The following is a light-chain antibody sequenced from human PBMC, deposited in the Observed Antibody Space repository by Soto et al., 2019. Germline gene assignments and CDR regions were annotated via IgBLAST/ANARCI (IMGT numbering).Light chain of an antibody. CDR1: SSDGCGYNY. CDR2: EVS. Sequence: QSVLTQPASVSGSPGQSITISCTGTSSDGCGYNYVSWYQQHPGKGPKLMIYEVSNRPSGVSNRFSGSKSGNTATLTISGLQAEDEAEYYCSSYTSTTTTVFGTGTKVTVL. J-gene: IGLJ1*01. V-gene: IGLV2-14*03. CDR3: SSYTSTTTTV.